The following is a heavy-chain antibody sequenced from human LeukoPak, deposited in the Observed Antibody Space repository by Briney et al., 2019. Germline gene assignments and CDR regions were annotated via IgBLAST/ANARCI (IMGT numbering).Heavy chain of an antibody. Sequence: SETLSLTCTVSGGSISSGSYCWSWIRQPAGKGLEWIGRIYTSGSTNYNPSLKSRVTISVDTSKNQFSLKLSSVTAADTAVYYCARDAFYGDGYKFDYSGQGTLVTVSS. D-gene: IGHD5-24*01. J-gene: IGHJ4*02. CDR2: IYTSGST. CDR1: GGSISSGSYC. V-gene: IGHV4-61*02. CDR3: ARDAFYGDGYKFDY.